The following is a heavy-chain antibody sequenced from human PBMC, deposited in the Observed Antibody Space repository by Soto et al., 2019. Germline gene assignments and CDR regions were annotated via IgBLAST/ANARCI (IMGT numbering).Heavy chain of an antibody. CDR1: GFTFNNSA. CDR2: ISENGGSRGGT. V-gene: IGHV3-23*01. Sequence: GGSLRLSCAASGFTFNNSAMTWVRQAPGQGLEWVASISENGGSRGGTYYADSVKGRFTISRDNSKNTLYLQVDSLTGADTAVYYCASPKAVVIAPLGIWGQGALVTVSS. CDR3: ASPKAVVIAPLGI. J-gene: IGHJ3*02. D-gene: IGHD2-21*01.